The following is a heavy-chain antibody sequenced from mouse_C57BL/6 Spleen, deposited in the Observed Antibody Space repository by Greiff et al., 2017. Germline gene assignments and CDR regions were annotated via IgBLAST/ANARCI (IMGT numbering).Heavy chain of an antibody. J-gene: IGHJ4*01. Sequence: QVQLQQPGAELVKPGASVKLSCKASGYTFTSYWMHWVKQRPGQGLEWIGMIHPNSGGTNYNEKFKSKATLTVDKSSSTAYMQLSSLTSEDSAVXYGYYGTYVGYYAMDYWGQGTSLTVSS. CDR2: IHPNSGGT. CDR1: GYTFTSYW. V-gene: IGHV1-64*01. D-gene: IGHD2-1*01. CDR3: YYGTYVGYYAMDY.